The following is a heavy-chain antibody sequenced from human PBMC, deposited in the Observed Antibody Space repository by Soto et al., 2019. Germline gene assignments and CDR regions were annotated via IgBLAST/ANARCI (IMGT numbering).Heavy chain of an antibody. J-gene: IGHJ5*02. Sequence: SEALSLTCTVSGGSMSSYYWSWIRQPPGKGLEWIGYIYYSGSTIYNPSLKSRVTISVDTSKNQFSLKLSSVTAADTAVYYCARYGSGSSVWFDPWGQGTLATVS. CDR3: ARYGSGSSVWFDP. D-gene: IGHD3-10*01. CDR1: GGSMSSYY. CDR2: IYYSGST. V-gene: IGHV4-59*01.